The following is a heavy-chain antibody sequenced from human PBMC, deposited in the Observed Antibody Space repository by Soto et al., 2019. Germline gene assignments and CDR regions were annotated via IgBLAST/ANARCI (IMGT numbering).Heavy chain of an antibody. CDR2: IYFSGTT. CDR3: ARHGLLWFGESYCFDP. J-gene: IGHJ5*02. D-gene: IGHD3-10*01. CDR1: DGSIISSSYY. Sequence: SETLSLTCTVSDGSIISSSYYWGWIRQPPGKGLEWIGSIYFSGTTYYNPSLKSRVTISVDTSKNQFSLKLSSVTAADTAVYYCARHGLLWFGESYCFDPWGQGTLVTVSS. V-gene: IGHV4-39*01.